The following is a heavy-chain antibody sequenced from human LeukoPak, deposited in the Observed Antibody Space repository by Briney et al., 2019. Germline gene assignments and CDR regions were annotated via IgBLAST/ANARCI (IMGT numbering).Heavy chain of an antibody. J-gene: IGHJ5*02. CDR2: INPSGGST. CDR3: AREAESGSNNWLDP. Sequence: GAPVKVSCKASGYTFITFIIHWGRQAPGQRLGWMGVINPSGGSTSYAQKFQGRVTMTRDTSTSTVYMELSSLRSEDTAVYYCAREAESGSNNWLDPWGQGTLVTVSS. D-gene: IGHD1-26*01. CDR1: GYTFITFI. V-gene: IGHV1-46*01.